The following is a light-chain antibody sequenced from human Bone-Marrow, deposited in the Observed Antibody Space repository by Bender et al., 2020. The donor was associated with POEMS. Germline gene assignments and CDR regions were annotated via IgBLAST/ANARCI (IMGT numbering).Light chain of an antibody. V-gene: IGLV3-25*03. Sequence: SYELTQPPSVSVSPGQTARITCPGDALPKQYAYWYQQKPGQAPMLVIYKDSERPSGIPERFSGSRSGTTVTLTISGVQAEDEAVYYCHSADSSCTYPMVLGGGTNLTVL. CDR3: HSADSSCTYPMV. CDR2: KDS. CDR1: ALPKQY. J-gene: IGLJ3*02.